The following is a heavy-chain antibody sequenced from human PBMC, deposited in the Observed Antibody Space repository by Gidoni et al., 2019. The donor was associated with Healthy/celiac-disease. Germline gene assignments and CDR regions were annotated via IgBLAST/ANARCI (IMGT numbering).Heavy chain of an antibody. CDR3: SRGVVAAYYYYGMDV. CDR1: GGSISSYY. Sequence: QVQLQEPGPGLVKPSETLSLTCTFSGGSISSYYWSWIRQPPGKGLAWIGYIYYSGSTNYNPSLKSRVTISVDTSKNQFSLKLSSVTAADTAVYYCSRGVVAAYYYYGMDVWGQGTTVTVSS. CDR2: IYYSGST. D-gene: IGHD2-15*01. V-gene: IGHV4-59*01. J-gene: IGHJ6*02.